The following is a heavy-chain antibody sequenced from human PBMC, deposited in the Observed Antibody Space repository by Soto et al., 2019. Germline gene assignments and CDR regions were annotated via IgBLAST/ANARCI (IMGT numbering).Heavy chain of an antibody. V-gene: IGHV4-39*01. D-gene: IGHD3-10*01. J-gene: IGHJ6*02. CDR1: GGSIRGRRYS. CDR3: AITMGGSGSYYNPLRYYGMDV. CDR2: IYYSGST. Sequence: SETLSLNCTVAGGSIRGRRYSWGWIPQPPGNGLEWIGSIYYSGSTYYNPSLKSRVTISVDTSKNQFSLKLSSVTAADTAVYYCAITMGGSGSYYNPLRYYGMDVWGQGTTVT.